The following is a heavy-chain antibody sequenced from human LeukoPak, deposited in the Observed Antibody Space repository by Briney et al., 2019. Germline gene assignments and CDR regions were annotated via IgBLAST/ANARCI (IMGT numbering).Heavy chain of an antibody. Sequence: SETLSLTCTVSGGSISSYYWSWIRQPPGKGQEWIGYIYYSGSTNYNPSLKSRVTISVDTSKNQFSLKLSSVTAADTAVYYCARPGSSGYYSPFDYWGQGTLVTVSS. V-gene: IGHV4-59*01. J-gene: IGHJ4*02. CDR2: IYYSGST. CDR3: ARPGSSGYYSPFDY. CDR1: GGSISSYY. D-gene: IGHD3-22*01.